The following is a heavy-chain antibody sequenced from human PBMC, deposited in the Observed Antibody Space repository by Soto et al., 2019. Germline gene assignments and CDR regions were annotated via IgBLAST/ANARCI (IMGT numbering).Heavy chain of an antibody. D-gene: IGHD6-19*01. J-gene: IGHJ6*02. CDR3: ARNGRSGYSSGWYPSHYYYYGMDV. V-gene: IGHV3-33*01. CDR2: IWYDGSNK. CDR1: GFTFSSYG. Sequence: PVGSLRLSCAASGFTFSSYGMHWVRQAPGKGLEWVAVIWYDGSNKYYADSVKGRFTISRDNSKNTLYLQMNSLRAEDTAVYYCARNGRSGYSSGWYPSHYYYYGMDVWGQGTTVTVSS.